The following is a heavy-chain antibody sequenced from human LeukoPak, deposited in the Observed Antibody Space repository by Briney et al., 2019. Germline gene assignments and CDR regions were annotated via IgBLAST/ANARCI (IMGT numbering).Heavy chain of an antibody. D-gene: IGHD6-6*01. V-gene: IGHV3-7*01. J-gene: IGHJ4*02. Sequence: GGSLRLSCAASGFTFSSYWMSWVRQAPGKGLEWVANIKQDGSEKYYVDSVKGRFTISRDNAKNSLYLQMDSLRAEDTAVYYCARDLQIAARQGSFFDFWGQGTLVTVSS. CDR1: GFTFSSYW. CDR3: ARDLQIAARQGSFFDF. CDR2: IKQDGSEK.